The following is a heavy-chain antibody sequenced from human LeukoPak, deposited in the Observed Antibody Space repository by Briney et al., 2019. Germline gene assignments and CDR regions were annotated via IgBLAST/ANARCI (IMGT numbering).Heavy chain of an antibody. Sequence: GESLKISCKGSGYSFTSYWIAWVRQMPGKGLEWMGIIWPGNSDTRYSPSFQGQVTISADKSISTAYLQWSSLKASDSAMYYCGRIPAAGSLKGSFDIWGQGTMVTVSS. D-gene: IGHD6-13*01. CDR1: GYSFTSYW. V-gene: IGHV5-51*01. CDR2: IWPGNSDT. J-gene: IGHJ3*02. CDR3: GRIPAAGSLKGSFDI.